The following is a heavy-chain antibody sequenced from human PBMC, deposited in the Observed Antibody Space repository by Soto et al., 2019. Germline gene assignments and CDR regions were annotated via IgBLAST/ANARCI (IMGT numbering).Heavy chain of an antibody. CDR3: ASLYGSGLRGYYYYYMDV. CDR1: GGSFSGYY. V-gene: IGHV4-34*01. CDR2: INHSGST. D-gene: IGHD3-10*01. Sequence: SETLSLTCAVYGGSFSGYYWSWIRQPPRKGLEWIGEINHSGSTNYNPSLKSRVTISVDTSKNQFSLKLSSVTAADTAVYYCASLYGSGLRGYYYYYMDVWGKGTTVTVSS. J-gene: IGHJ6*03.